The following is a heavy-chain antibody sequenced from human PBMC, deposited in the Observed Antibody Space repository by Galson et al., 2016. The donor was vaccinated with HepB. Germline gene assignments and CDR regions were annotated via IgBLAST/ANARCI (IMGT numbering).Heavy chain of an antibody. CDR2: IYHSGST. D-gene: IGHD2-21*02. Sequence: SETLSLTCTVSGDFISTSFWWTWVRQSPGKGLEWIGEIYHSGSTNYNPSFKTRVSISVAKSKRQFALTLSSVTAADTAVYYCARGHCSSDDCYYSDAFDVWGQGTMVTVSS. CDR3: ARGHCSSDDCYYSDAFDV. J-gene: IGHJ3*01. V-gene: IGHV4-4*02. CDR1: GDFISTSFW.